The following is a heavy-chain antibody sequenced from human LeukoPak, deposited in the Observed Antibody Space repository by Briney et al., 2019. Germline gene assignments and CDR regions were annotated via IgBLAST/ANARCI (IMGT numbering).Heavy chain of an antibody. V-gene: IGHV1-46*01. CDR1: GYTFTSNY. Sequence: ASVQVSCKASGYTFTSNYMHWVRQAPGQGLEWMGMINPSSGSPRYAKTVQGRVTMTRDTSTSTVYMEMSSLRSEDTAVYYCARDRGRTMLVDHWGQGTLVTVSS. J-gene: IGHJ5*02. CDR2: INPSSGSP. CDR3: ARDRGRTMLVDH. D-gene: IGHD1-7*01.